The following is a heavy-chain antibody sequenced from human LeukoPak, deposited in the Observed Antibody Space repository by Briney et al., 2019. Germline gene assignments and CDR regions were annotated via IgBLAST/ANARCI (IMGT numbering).Heavy chain of an antibody. Sequence: PSETLSLTCAVSGGSISSSNWWSWVRQPPGKGLEWIGEIYHSGSTNYNPSLKSRVTISVDTSKNQFSLKLSSVTAADTAVYYCAGEWLAPGGAFDIWGQGTMVTVSS. CDR3: AGEWLAPGGAFDI. D-gene: IGHD6-19*01. CDR2: IYHSGST. CDR1: GGSISSSNW. V-gene: IGHV4-4*02. J-gene: IGHJ3*02.